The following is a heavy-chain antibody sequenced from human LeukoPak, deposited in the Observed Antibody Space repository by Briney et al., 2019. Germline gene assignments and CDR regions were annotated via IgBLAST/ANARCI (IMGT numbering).Heavy chain of an antibody. J-gene: IGHJ6*03. Sequence: ASVKVSCKASGGTFSSYAISWVRQAPGQGLEWMGGIIPIFGTANYAQKFQGRVTITADKSTSTAYMELSSLRSEDTAVYYCARVLAVAGMVDYYYYYMDVWGKGTTVTVSS. V-gene: IGHV1-69*06. CDR1: GGTFSSYA. CDR3: ARVLAVAGMVDYYYYYMDV. D-gene: IGHD6-19*01. CDR2: IIPIFGTA.